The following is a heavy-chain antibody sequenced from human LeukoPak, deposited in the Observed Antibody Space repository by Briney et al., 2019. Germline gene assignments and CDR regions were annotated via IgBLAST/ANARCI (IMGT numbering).Heavy chain of an antibody. CDR3: ARTHCSSTSCFYFDY. CDR2: IHHSGNT. V-gene: IGHV4-4*02. Sequence: SGTLSLTCAVSGGSISSSNWWSWVRQPPGKGLEWLGEIHHSGNTNYNPSLKSRVTISEDRSKNQFSLKLSSVTAADTAVYFCARTHCSSTSCFYFDYWGQGSLVTVSS. CDR1: GGSISSSNW. D-gene: IGHD2-2*01. J-gene: IGHJ4*02.